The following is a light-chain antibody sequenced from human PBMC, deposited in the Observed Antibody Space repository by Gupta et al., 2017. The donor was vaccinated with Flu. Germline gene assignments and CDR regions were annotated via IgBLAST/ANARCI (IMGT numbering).Light chain of an antibody. Sequence: QSALTQPPSASGSPGQSVTISCTGTSSDVGGYNYVSWYQQHPRKAHKLIIYRVNKRPAGVPSRFSGSKTGNTAALTVSGGQEEEEDDYYCSSYAGSNNLVFGGGTKLTVL. V-gene: IGLV2-8*01. CDR2: RVN. J-gene: IGLJ3*02. CDR3: SSYAGSNNLV. CDR1: SSDVGGYNY.